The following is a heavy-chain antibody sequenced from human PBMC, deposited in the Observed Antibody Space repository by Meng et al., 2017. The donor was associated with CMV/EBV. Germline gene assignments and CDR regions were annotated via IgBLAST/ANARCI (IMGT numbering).Heavy chain of an antibody. CDR1: AGPFSSYS. D-gene: IGHD6-6*01. CDR3: ARDYSGIAARTGFDP. Sequence: HVQLAQCGAEGKKPGASVNVSSKALAGPFSSYSISWMSQSPGKGLEWMEGLIPIFGTAHYAKKFQGRVTITADESTRTNSMELCSLRSEDMAVYYCARDYSGIAARTGFDPWGQGTLVTVSS. V-gene: IGHV1-69*01. J-gene: IGHJ5*02. CDR2: LIPIFGTA.